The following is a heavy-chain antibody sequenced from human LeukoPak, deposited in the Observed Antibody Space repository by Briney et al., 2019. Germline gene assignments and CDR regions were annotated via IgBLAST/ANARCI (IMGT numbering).Heavy chain of an antibody. CDR1: GFTFNNYA. D-gene: IGHD3-9*01. Sequence: PGGSLRLSCAASGFTFNNYAMHWVRQAPGKGLEWVSLISWDGHSTHYADSVKGRFTISRDNSKNSLYLQMNSLRAEDTALYYCAKDTLPVLTGYPYYFDYWGQGTLVTVSS. V-gene: IGHV3-43D*03. CDR3: AKDTLPVLTGYPYYFDY. CDR2: ISWDGHST. J-gene: IGHJ4*02.